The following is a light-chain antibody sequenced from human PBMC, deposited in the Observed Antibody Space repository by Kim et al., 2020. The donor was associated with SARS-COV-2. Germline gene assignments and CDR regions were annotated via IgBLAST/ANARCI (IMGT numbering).Light chain of an antibody. Sequence: ASVGNRVTITCRASQSISSWLAWYQQKPGKVPKLLIYDASSLESGVPSRFSGSGSGTEFTLTISSLQPDDFATYYCQQYNSYPLTFGGGTKVDIK. CDR3: QQYNSYPLT. J-gene: IGKJ4*01. CDR2: DAS. V-gene: IGKV1-5*01. CDR1: QSISSW.